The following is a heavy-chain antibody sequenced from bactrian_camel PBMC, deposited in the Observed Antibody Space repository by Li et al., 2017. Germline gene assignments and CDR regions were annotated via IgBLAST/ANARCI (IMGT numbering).Heavy chain of an antibody. Sequence: DVQLVESGGGSVQAGGSLTLSCASAGYTVSRYHRVYCMDWFRQVPGKGREGVASIDSRGITQYADSVKGRFTISQDKAKDTVYLEMNSLKPEDTNLYYCGAAGLEQYMCYLGSWRNFAYWGQGTQVTVS. CDR1: GYTVSRYH. CDR3: GAAGLEQYMCYLGSWRNFAY. CDR2: IDSRGIT. D-gene: IGHD1*01. V-gene: IGHV3S40*01. J-gene: IGHJ6*01.